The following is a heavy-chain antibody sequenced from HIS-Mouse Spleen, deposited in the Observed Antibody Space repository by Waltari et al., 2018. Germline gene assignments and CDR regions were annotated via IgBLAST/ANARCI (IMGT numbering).Heavy chain of an antibody. V-gene: IGHV4-39*07. CDR2: IYYSGST. J-gene: IGHJ2*01. CDR1: GCSISSSIYS. Sequence: QLQLQESGPGLVKPSETLSLTCTVSGCSISSSIYSWGWLRQPPGQGLEWIGSIYYSGSTYYNPSLKSRVTISVDTTKNQFSLKLSSVTAADTAVYYCAREIPYSSSWYDWYFDLWGRGTLVTVSS. D-gene: IGHD6-13*01. CDR3: AREIPYSSSWYDWYFDL.